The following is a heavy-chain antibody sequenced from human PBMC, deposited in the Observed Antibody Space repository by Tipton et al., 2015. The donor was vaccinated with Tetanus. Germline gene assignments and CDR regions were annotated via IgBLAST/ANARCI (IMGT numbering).Heavy chain of an antibody. V-gene: IGHV5-51*01. CDR1: GHNSRSYW. CDR3: ARLPKHYSASGST. J-gene: IGHJ5*02. CDR2: ISPGDSEA. D-gene: IGHD3-10*01. Sequence: QLVQSGPEVKKPGESLKISCKASGHNSRSYWINWVRQMPGKGLEWMGIISPGDSEATYSPAFQGQITIAADKSLSTAYLQWSSLKASDPAIYFCARLPKHYSASGSTWGQGTLVTVSS.